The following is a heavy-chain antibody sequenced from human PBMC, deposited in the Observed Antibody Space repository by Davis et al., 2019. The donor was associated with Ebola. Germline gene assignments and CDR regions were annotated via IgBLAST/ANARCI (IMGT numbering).Heavy chain of an antibody. D-gene: IGHD5-24*01. CDR2: IYSGGST. V-gene: IGHV3-66*01. Sequence: GESLKISCAASGFTVSSNYMSWVRQAPGKGLEWVSVIYSGGSTYYADSVKGRFTISRDNSKNTLYLQMNSLRAEDTAVYYCARGGDGYNFAYGAFDIWGQGTMVTVSS. CDR1: GFTVSSNY. J-gene: IGHJ3*02. CDR3: ARGGDGYNFAYGAFDI.